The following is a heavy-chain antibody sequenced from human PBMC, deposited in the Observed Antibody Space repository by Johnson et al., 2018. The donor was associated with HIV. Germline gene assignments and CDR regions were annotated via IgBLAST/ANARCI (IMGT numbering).Heavy chain of an antibody. D-gene: IGHD6-19*01. CDR3: AKGWLRNAFDI. V-gene: IGHV3-23*04. J-gene: IGHJ3*02. CDR1: GFTFSGYG. CDR2: ISVSGGSI. Sequence: VQLVESGGGEVQPGRSLRLSCAASGFTFSGYGMHWVRQAPGKGLEWVSAISVSGGSIYYADSVKGRFTISRDNSKNTLFLQMNNLRAEDTAVYYCAKGWLRNAFDIWGQGTMVTVSS.